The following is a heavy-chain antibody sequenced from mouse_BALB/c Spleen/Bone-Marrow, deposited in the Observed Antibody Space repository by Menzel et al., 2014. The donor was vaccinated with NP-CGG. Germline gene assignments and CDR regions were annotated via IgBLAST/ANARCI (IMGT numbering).Heavy chain of an antibody. CDR3: GRDYYGSASFAY. V-gene: IGHV1-14*01. J-gene: IGHJ3*01. CDR2: INPYNDGI. D-gene: IGHD1-1*01. Sequence: EVQLQQSGPELVKPGTSVKMSCKASGYRFTSSVMHWVKQKPGQGLEWIGYINPYNDGIKYNEKFKGKATLTSDKSSSTAYMELSNLTSEASAVYLGGRDYYGSASFAYWGQGTLVTVSA. CDR1: GYRFTSSV.